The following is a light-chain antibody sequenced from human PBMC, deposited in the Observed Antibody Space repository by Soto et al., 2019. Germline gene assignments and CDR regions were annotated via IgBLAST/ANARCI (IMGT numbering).Light chain of an antibody. CDR2: WAS. CDR1: QSVFSRFRNKNY. Sequence: DIVMTQSPDSLTLSLGERATINCKSSQSVFSRFRNKNYLGWFQQKPGQTPRLLIYWASTRESGVPDRFSGSGSGTDFTLTINSLQAEDVAVYYCQQYYSTPITCGQGTRREIK. J-gene: IGKJ5*01. CDR3: QQYYSTPIT. V-gene: IGKV4-1*01.